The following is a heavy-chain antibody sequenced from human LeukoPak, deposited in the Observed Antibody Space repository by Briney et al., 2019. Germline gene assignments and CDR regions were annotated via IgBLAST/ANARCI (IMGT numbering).Heavy chain of an antibody. Sequence: SETLSLTCAVYGGSFSGYYWSWIRQPPGKGLEWIGEIDHSGSTNYNPSLKSRVTISVDTSKNQFSLKLSSVTAADTAVYYCAGLYYYDSSGYPDAFDIWGQGTMVTVSS. J-gene: IGHJ3*02. V-gene: IGHV4-34*01. CDR3: AGLYYYDSSGYPDAFDI. CDR2: IDHSGST. CDR1: GGSFSGYY. D-gene: IGHD3-22*01.